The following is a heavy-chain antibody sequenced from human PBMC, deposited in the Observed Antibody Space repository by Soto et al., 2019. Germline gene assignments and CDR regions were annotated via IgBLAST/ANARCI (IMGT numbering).Heavy chain of an antibody. CDR2: IYYSGST. V-gene: IGHV4-39*01. Sequence: QLQLQESGPGLVKPSETLSLTCTVSGGSISSSSFHWGWIRQPPGKGLEWIGSIYYSGSTYYSPSLRRRVTISVDTSKNQFSLKLSSVTAADTAVYYCARRERAAGTDWWFDPWGQGTLVTVSS. CDR3: ARRERAAGTDWWFDP. D-gene: IGHD6-13*01. J-gene: IGHJ5*02. CDR1: GGSISSSSFH.